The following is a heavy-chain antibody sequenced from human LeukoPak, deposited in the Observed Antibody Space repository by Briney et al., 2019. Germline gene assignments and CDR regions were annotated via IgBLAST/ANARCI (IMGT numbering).Heavy chain of an antibody. CDR3: AYYKRDGGYCSSTSCQGFSFDY. D-gene: IGHD2-2*01. V-gene: IGHV1-18*01. J-gene: IGHJ4*02. CDR2: ISAYNGNT. CDR1: GYTFTSYG. Sequence: GASVKVSCKASGYTFTSYGISWVGQAPGQGLEWMGWISAYNGNTNYAQKLQGRVTMTTDTSTSTAYMELRSLRSDDTAVYHCAYYKRDGGYCSSTSCQGFSFDYWGQGTLVTVSS.